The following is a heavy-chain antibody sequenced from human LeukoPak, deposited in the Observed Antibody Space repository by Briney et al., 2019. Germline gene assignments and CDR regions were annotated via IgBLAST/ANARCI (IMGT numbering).Heavy chain of an antibody. J-gene: IGHJ4*02. Sequence: SETLSLTCTVSGGSISSGGYYWSWIRQHPGKGLEWIGYIYYSGSTNYNPSLKSRVTISVDTSKNQFSLKLSSVTAADTAVYYCAREGHVDTAMFFDYWGQGTLVTVSS. D-gene: IGHD5-18*01. CDR2: IYYSGST. CDR1: GGSISSGGYY. V-gene: IGHV4-31*03. CDR3: AREGHVDTAMFFDY.